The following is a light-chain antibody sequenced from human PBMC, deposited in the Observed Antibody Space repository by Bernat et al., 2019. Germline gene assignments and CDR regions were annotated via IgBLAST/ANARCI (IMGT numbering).Light chain of an antibody. CDR2: KVS. Sequence: DVVMTQSPLSLLVTLGQPASISCRSSQSLVHTDGNTYLNWFHQRPGQPPRRLIHKVSNRDSGIPDRFSGSRSGTYFTLEISRVEAEDAGLYYCMQGTRWPLWTFGQGTKVEIE. CDR1: QSLVHTDGNTY. CDR3: MQGTRWPLWT. J-gene: IGKJ1*01. V-gene: IGKV2-30*02.